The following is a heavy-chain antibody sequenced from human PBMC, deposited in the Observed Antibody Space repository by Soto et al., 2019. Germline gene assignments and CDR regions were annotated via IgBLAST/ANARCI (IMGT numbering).Heavy chain of an antibody. D-gene: IGHD3-10*01. CDR2: IYHSGST. Sequence: SETLSLTCAVSGGSISSGGYSWSWIRQPPGKGLEWIGEIYHSGSTNYNPSLKSRVTISVDKSKNQFSLKLSSVTAADTAVYYCRSFGELSRRAFDIWGQGKMVTVS. V-gene: IGHV4-30-2*01. CDR3: RSFGELSRRAFDI. J-gene: IGHJ3*02. CDR1: GGSISSGGYS.